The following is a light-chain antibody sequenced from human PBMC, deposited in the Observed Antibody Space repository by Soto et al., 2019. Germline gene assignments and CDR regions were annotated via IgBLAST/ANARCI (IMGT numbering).Light chain of an antibody. CDR3: QQYNSWPLT. J-gene: IGKJ4*01. Sequence: EIVITQSPVTLSVSPGERATLSCRASQSVGSDLAWYQQKNGQAPRIVIYDIFTRDTGVPTRISGSGSGTEFTLTISRLQSEDFEVYYCQQYNSWPLTFGGGTKVDIK. V-gene: IGKV3D-15*01. CDR2: DIF. CDR1: QSVGSD.